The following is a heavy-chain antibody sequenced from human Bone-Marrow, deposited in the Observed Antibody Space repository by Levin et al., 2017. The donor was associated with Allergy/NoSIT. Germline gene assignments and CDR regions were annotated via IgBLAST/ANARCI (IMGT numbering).Heavy chain of an antibody. D-gene: IGHD3-10*01. CDR1: GLSFSDYG. V-gene: IGHV3-30*03. Sequence: GGSLRLSCAASGLSFSDYGMHWVRQAPDSGLEWVALITSDGGNKFYADSVKGRFIISRDNSRNILYLQLNSLRPEDTAVYYCASRGSFDHWGQGTLVTVSS. J-gene: IGHJ4*02. CDR3: ASRGSFDH. CDR2: ITSDGGNK.